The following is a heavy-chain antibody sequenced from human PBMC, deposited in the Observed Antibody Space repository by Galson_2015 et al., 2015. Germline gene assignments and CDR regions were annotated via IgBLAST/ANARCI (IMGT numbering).Heavy chain of an antibody. V-gene: IGHV3-9*01. Sequence: SLRLSCAASGFTFDDYAMHWVRHAPGKGLEWVSGISWNSGSIGYADSVKGRFTISRDNAKNSLYLQMNSLRAEDTALYYCAKDMYAVTTLYYFDYWGQGTLVTVSS. CDR1: GFTFDDYA. D-gene: IGHD4-17*01. J-gene: IGHJ4*02. CDR3: AKDMYAVTTLYYFDY. CDR2: ISWNSGSI.